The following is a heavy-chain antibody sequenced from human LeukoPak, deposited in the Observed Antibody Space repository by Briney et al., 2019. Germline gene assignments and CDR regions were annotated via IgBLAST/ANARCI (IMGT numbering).Heavy chain of an antibody. CDR3: ARIAFMVRGVRRSNWLDP. V-gene: IGHV4-34*01. CDR1: GGSISSYY. Sequence: SETLSLTCTVSGGSISSYYWSWIRQPPGKGLEWIGEINHSGSTNYNPSLKSRVTISVDTSKNQFSLKLSSVTAADTAVYYCARIAFMVRGVRRSNWLDPWGQGTLVTVSS. J-gene: IGHJ5*02. CDR2: INHSGST. D-gene: IGHD3-10*01.